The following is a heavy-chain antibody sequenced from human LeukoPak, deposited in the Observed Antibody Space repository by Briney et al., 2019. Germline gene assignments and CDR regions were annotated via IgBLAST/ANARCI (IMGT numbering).Heavy chain of an antibody. Sequence: GGSLRLSCAASGFTFSSYSMNWFRQAPGKGLEWVSSISSSSYIYYADSVKGRFTISRDNAKNSLYLQMNSLRAEDTAVYYCARDGHSNNLDYWGQGTLVTVSS. CDR1: GFTFSSYS. V-gene: IGHV3-21*01. J-gene: IGHJ4*02. CDR3: ARDGHSNNLDY. CDR2: ISSSSYI. D-gene: IGHD5-18*01.